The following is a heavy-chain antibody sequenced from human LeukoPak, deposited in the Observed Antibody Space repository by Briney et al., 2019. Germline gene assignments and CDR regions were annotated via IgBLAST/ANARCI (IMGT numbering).Heavy chain of an antibody. CDR3: ARDSDVLRYFDWLLDGPYAFDI. Sequence: PSETLSLTCTVSGGSISSSSYYWGWIRQPPGKGLEWIARIYYSGSTYYNPSLKSRVTISVDTSKNQFSLKLSSVTAADTAVYYCARDSDVLRYFDWLLDGPYAFDIWGQGTMVTVSS. CDR1: GGSISSSSYY. V-gene: IGHV4-39*07. D-gene: IGHD3-9*01. CDR2: IYYSGST. J-gene: IGHJ3*02.